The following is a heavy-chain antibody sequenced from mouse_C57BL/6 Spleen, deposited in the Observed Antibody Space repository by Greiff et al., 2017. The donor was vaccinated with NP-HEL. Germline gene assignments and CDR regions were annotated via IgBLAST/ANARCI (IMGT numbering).Heavy chain of an antibody. CDR2: ISSGSSTI. CDR3: ARPGAPGDFDV. Sequence: EVKVVESGGGLVKPGGSLKLSCAASGFTFSDYGMHWVRQAPEKGLEWVAYISSGSSTIYYADTVKGRFTISRDNAKNTLFLQMTSLRSEDTAMYYCARPGAPGDFDVWGTGTTVTVSS. V-gene: IGHV5-17*01. J-gene: IGHJ1*03. D-gene: IGHD1-1*02. CDR1: GFTFSDYG.